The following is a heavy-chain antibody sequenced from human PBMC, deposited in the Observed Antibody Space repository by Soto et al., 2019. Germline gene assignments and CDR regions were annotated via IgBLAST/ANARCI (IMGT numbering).Heavy chain of an antibody. J-gene: IGHJ4*02. D-gene: IGHD6-19*01. CDR1: GYTFTSYG. Sequence: QVPLVQSGAAVKKPGASVKVSCKASGYTFTSYGISWVRQAPGQGLEWMGWISAYNGNTNYAQKLQGRVTMTTDTATSTAYMEVRSLRSDDTAVYYCEVRWLVGAFDYWGQGELVAVSS. V-gene: IGHV1-18*01. CDR2: ISAYNGNT. CDR3: EVRWLVGAFDY.